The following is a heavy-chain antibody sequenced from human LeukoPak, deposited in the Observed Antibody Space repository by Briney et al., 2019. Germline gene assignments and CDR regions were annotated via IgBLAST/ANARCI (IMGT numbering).Heavy chain of an antibody. J-gene: IGHJ6*02. CDR1: GGSISSGAYF. V-gene: IGHV4-30-4*01. Sequence: SETLSLTCSVSGGSISSGAYFWSWIRQPPGKGLEWIGYIYYSGSIYYNPSLKSRATISVDTSKNQFSLKLSSVTAADTAVYYCARGGGITDNGMDVWGQGTTVTVSS. CDR2: IYYSGSI. D-gene: IGHD3-10*01. CDR3: ARGGGITDNGMDV.